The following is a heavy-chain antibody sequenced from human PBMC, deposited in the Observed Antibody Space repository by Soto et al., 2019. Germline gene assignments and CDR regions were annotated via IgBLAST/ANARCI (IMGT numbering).Heavy chain of an antibody. CDR2: IIPIFGTA. V-gene: IGHV1-69*01. CDR3: ARGVRATDYYYYYGMDV. Sequence: QVQLVQSGAEVKKPGSSVKVSCKASGGTFSSYAISWVRQAPGQGLEWMGGIIPIFGTANYAQKFQGRVTITADESTSTAYMELGSLRSEDTAVYSCARGVRATDYYYYYGMDVWGQGTTVTVSS. J-gene: IGHJ6*02. D-gene: IGHD1-26*01. CDR1: GGTFSSYA.